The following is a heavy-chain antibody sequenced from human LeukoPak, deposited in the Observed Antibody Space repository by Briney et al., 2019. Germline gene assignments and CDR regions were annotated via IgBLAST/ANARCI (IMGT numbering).Heavy chain of an antibody. CDR1: GGSISSSSYY. J-gene: IGHJ4*02. D-gene: IGHD3-22*01. Sequence: SETLSLTCTVSGGSISSSSYYWGWIRQPPGKGLEWIGSIYYSGSIYYNPSLKSRVTISVDKSKNQFSLKLSSVTAADTAVYYCARDGYYYDSSGYYRDYWGQGTLVTVSS. CDR2: IYYSGSI. V-gene: IGHV4-39*07. CDR3: ARDGYYYDSSGYYRDY.